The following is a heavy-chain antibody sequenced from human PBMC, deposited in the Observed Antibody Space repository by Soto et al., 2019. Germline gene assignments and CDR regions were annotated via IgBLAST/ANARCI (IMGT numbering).Heavy chain of an antibody. J-gene: IGHJ4*02. CDR2: IYYSGST. CDR3: ARGVDIFDY. V-gene: IGHV4-59*08. D-gene: IGHD3-9*01. CDR1: GGSISSYY. Sequence: SETLSLTCTVSGGSISSYYWSWIRQPPGKGLEWIGYIYYSGSTNYNPSLKSRVTISVDTSKNQFSLKLSSVTAADTAVYYCARGVDIFDYWGQGTLVTVSS.